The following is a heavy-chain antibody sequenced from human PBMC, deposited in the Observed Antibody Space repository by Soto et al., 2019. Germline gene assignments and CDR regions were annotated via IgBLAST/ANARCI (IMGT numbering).Heavy chain of an antibody. CDR3: ARDPNIVVVPAAHLDAFDI. J-gene: IGHJ3*02. CDR2: IWYDGSNK. Sequence: QVQLVESGGGVVQPGRSLRLSCAASGFTFSSYGMHWVRQAPGKGLEWVAVIWYDGSNKYYADSVKCRFTISRDNSKNTLYLQMNSLRAGDTAVYYCARDPNIVVVPAAHLDAFDIWGQGTMVTVSS. CDR1: GFTFSSYG. D-gene: IGHD2-2*01. V-gene: IGHV3-33*01.